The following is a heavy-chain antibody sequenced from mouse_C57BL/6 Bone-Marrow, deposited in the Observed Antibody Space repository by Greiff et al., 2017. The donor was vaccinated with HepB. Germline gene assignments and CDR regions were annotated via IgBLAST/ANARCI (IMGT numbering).Heavy chain of an antibody. V-gene: IGHV3-6*01. CDR3: ARAPFYYSNYVGY. CDR2: ISYDGSN. J-gene: IGHJ2*01. CDR1: GYSITSGYY. Sequence: EVKLMESGPGLVKPSQSLSLTCSVTGYSITSGYYWNWIRQFPGNKLEWMGYISYDGSNNYNPSLKNRISITRDTSKNQFFLKLNSVTTEDTATYYCARAPFYYSNYVGYWGQGTTLTVSS. D-gene: IGHD2-5*01.